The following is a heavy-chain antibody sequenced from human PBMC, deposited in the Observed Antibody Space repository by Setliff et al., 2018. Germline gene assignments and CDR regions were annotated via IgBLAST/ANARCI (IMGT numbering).Heavy chain of an antibody. D-gene: IGHD2-2*01. CDR2: ISPYNGHT. CDR3: SRLVRYCTTTSCQGASGAEF. Sequence: ASVKVSCKTAGYALNSYGLTWVRQAPGQGLEWMGWISPYNGHTNSAQKLQGRVTMTTDTSTTTAYLELRSLTSDDTAVYYCSRLVRYCTTTSCQGASGAEFWGQGTLVTVSS. V-gene: IGHV1-18*01. J-gene: IGHJ4*02. CDR1: GYALNSYG.